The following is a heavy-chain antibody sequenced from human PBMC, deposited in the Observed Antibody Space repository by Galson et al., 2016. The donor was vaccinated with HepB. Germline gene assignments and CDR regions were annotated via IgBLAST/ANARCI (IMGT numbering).Heavy chain of an antibody. CDR2: IGTAGDT. CDR1: GFPFSSYD. Sequence: SLRLSCATSGFPFSSYDMHWVRQSTGKGLEWVSGIGTAGDTFYADSVKGRFTISRDNSEKTVYLQMNSLRGEDTAVYYCAKDFWDLRGGHYYYGMDFWGQGTTVTVSS. D-gene: IGHD3-3*01. V-gene: IGHV3-13*01. CDR3: AKDFWDLRGGHYYYGMDF. J-gene: IGHJ6*02.